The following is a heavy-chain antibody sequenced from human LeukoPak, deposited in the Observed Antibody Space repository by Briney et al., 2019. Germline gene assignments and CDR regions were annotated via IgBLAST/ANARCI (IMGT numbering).Heavy chain of an antibody. V-gene: IGHV4-59*03. CDR2: IYHSGST. CDR3: ARLGGSCATSWFDG. Sequence: SETLSLTCTVSSDSFNNYYWSWIRQPPGKALEWIGYIYHSGSTKYNPSLKSRVTISVDTSKNQFSLKVTSVTAADTAVYYCARLGGSCATSWFDGWGQGTLVTVSS. D-gene: IGHD3-16*01. CDR1: SDSFNNYY. J-gene: IGHJ5*02.